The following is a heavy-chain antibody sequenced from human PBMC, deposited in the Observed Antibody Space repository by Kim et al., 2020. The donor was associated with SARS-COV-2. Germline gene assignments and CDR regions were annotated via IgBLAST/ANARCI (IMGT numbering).Heavy chain of an antibody. J-gene: IGHJ6*03. CDR3: ARDGWVGIFGVVIGLLGMDV. CDR2: INPSGGST. Sequence: ASVKVSCKASGYTFTSYYMHWVRQAPGQGLEWMGIINPSGGSTSYAQKFQGRVTMTRDTSTSTVYMELSSLRSEDTAVYYCARDGWVGIFGVVIGLLGMDVWGKGTTVTVSS. CDR1: GYTFTSYY. D-gene: IGHD3-3*01. V-gene: IGHV1-46*01.